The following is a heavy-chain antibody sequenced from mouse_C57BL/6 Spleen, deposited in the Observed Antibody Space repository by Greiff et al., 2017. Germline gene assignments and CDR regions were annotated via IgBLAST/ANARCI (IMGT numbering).Heavy chain of an antibody. J-gene: IGHJ2*01. CDR3: ARWNDGYCFDY. CDR1: GYTFTDYN. V-gene: IGHV1-18*01. CDR2: INPNNGGT. D-gene: IGHD2-3*01. Sequence: EVQGVESGPELVKPGASVKIPCKASGYTFTDYNMDWVKQSHGKSLEWIGDINPNNGGTIYNQKFKGKATLTVDKSSSTAYMELRSLTSEDTAVYYCARWNDGYCFDYWGQGTTLTVSS.